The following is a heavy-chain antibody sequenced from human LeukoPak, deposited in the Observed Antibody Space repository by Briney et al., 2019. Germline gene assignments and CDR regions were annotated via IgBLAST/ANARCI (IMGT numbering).Heavy chain of an antibody. CDR1: GFTFGDYG. D-gene: IGHD3-9*01. V-gene: IGHV3-21*01. Sequence: GGSLRLSCTTSGFTFGDYGMSWVRQAPGKGLEWVSSISSSSSYIYYADSVKGRFTISRDNAKNSLYLQMNSLRAEDTAVYYCARVARGYYDILTGFLGLWGQGTLVTVSS. J-gene: IGHJ4*02. CDR3: ARVARGYYDILTGFLGL. CDR2: ISSSSSYI.